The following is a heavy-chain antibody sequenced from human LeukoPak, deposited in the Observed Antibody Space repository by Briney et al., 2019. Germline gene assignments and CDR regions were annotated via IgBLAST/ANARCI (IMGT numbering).Heavy chain of an antibody. J-gene: IGHJ4*02. CDR2: VYYSGNT. CDR3: ARDERGDYEFDY. V-gene: IGHV4-59*02. Sequence: PSETLSLTCTVSGGSVSTYYWNWIRQPPGKELEWIGYVYYSGNTNIKPSLKSRVTISIDTSKNQSSLKLTSVTAADTAVYYCARDERGDYEFDYWGRGTLVTVSS. CDR1: GGSVSTYY. D-gene: IGHD4-17*01.